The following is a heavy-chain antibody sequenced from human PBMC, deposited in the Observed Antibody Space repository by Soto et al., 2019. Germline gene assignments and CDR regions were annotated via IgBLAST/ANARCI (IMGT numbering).Heavy chain of an antibody. CDR2: IYPGDSDT. J-gene: IGHJ6*02. CDR3: AAGGISPGNYNYYAMDV. CDR1: GYSFTSYW. Sequence: GESLKISCKGSGYSFTSYWIGWVRQMPGKGLEWMGFIYPGDSDTRYSPSFQGQVTISADKSISTAHLQWSSLKASDTAVYYCAAGGISPGNYNYYAMDVWGQGTTVTVSS. V-gene: IGHV5-51*01. D-gene: IGHD3-16*01.